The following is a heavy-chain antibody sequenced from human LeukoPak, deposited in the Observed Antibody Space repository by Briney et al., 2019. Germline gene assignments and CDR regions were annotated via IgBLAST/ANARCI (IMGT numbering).Heavy chain of an antibody. J-gene: IGHJ4*02. Sequence: ASVKVSCKASGGTFSSYAISWVRQAPGQGLEWMGGIIPIFGTANYAQKFQGRVTITADESTSTAYMELSSLRSEDTAVYYCARGIGGGNSYGYLAFDYWGQGTLVTVSS. CDR2: IIPIFGTA. D-gene: IGHD5-18*01. CDR3: ARGIGGGNSYGYLAFDY. V-gene: IGHV1-69*01. CDR1: GGTFSSYA.